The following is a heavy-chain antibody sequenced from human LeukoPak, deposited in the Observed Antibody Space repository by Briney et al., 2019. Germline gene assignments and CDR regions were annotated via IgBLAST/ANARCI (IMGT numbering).Heavy chain of an antibody. Sequence: ASVKVSCKASGYTFTSYGISWVRQAPGQRLEWMGWISAYNGNTDYAQKLQGRVTMTTDTSTSTAYMELRSLRSDDTAVYYCARAKRGWILPGYSPFDYWGQGTLVTVS. CDR1: GYTFTSYG. J-gene: IGHJ4*02. CDR3: ARAKRGWILPGYSPFDY. D-gene: IGHD3-9*01. CDR2: ISAYNGNT. V-gene: IGHV1-18*01.